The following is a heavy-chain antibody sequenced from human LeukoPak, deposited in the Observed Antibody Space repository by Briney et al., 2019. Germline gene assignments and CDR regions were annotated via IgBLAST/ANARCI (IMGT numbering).Heavy chain of an antibody. CDR1: GYTFTGYY. CDR3: ARAGEYYDSSGYSYSFDY. D-gene: IGHD3-22*01. J-gene: IGHJ4*02. Sequence: ASVKVSCKASGYTFTGYYMHWVRQAPGQGLEWMGRINPNSGGTNYAPKFQGRVTMPRDPPITPAYTELSSVRSDDTAVYYCARAGEYYDSSGYSYSFDYWGQGTLVTVSS. CDR2: INPNSGGT. V-gene: IGHV1-2*06.